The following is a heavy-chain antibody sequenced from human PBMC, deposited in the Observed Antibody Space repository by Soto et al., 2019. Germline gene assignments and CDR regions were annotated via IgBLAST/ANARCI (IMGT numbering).Heavy chain of an antibody. Sequence: SETLSLTCAVSGGSISSGGYSWSWIRQPPGKGLEWIGYIYHSGSTYYNPSLKSRVTISVDRSKNQFSLKLSSVTAADTAVYYCAGGSGYHYGRLDYWGQGTLVTVSS. CDR2: IYHSGST. CDR3: AGGSGYHYGRLDY. J-gene: IGHJ4*02. D-gene: IGHD5-12*01. V-gene: IGHV4-30-2*01. CDR1: GGSISSGGYS.